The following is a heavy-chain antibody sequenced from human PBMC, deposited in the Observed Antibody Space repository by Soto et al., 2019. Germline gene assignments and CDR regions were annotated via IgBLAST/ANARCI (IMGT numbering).Heavy chain of an antibody. CDR2: NGGGGGST. Sequence: EVQLLDSGGDSVQQGGSMRLSCAASGFAFANYAMTWVRQASGKGLEWDSTNGGGGGSTYYADSVRGRFTISRDNSKNTVYLQMNSLRAEDTAVYFCAKERLARGADYWGQGTLVTVSS. J-gene: IGHJ4*02. CDR1: GFAFANYA. D-gene: IGHD1-1*01. CDR3: AKERLARGADY. V-gene: IGHV3-23*01.